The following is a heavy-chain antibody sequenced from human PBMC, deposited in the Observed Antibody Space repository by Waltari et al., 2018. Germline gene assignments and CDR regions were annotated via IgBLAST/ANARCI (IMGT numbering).Heavy chain of an antibody. D-gene: IGHD6-19*01. CDR2: IYYSGST. V-gene: IGHV4-59*11. CDR1: GGSISSHY. Sequence: QVQLQESGPGLVKPSETLSLTCTVSGGSISSHYWSWIRQPPGKGLEWIGYIYYSGSTYYNPSLKSRVTISVDTSKNQFSLKLSSVTAADTAVYYCARTIAVAAPFDYWGQGTLVTVSS. J-gene: IGHJ4*02. CDR3: ARTIAVAAPFDY.